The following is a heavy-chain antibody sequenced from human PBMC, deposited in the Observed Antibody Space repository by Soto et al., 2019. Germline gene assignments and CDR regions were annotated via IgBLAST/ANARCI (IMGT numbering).Heavy chain of an antibody. CDR3: ARGRYGGD. V-gene: IGHV1-18*01. CDR2: ISAHNGNT. CDR1: GYAFTTYG. Sequence: QVHLVQSGAEVKKPGASVKVSCKGSGYAFTTYGITWVRQAPGQGLEWMGWISAHNGNTNYAQKLQGRVTVTRDTSTSTAYMELRGLRSDDTAVYYCARGRYGGDWGQGALVTVSS. D-gene: IGHD3-10*01. J-gene: IGHJ4*02.